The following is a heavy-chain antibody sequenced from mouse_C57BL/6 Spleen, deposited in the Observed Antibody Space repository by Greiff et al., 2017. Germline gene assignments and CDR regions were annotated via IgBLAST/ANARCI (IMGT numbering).Heavy chain of an antibody. Sequence: QVQLQQPGAELVKPGASVKLSCKASGYTFTSYWMHWVKQRPGQGLEWIGLIHPNSGSTNYNEKFKSKATLTADKSSSTAYMQLSSLTSEDSAVYYCARPRLTTVVAAFDCWGQGTTLTVSS. D-gene: IGHD1-1*01. V-gene: IGHV1-64*01. J-gene: IGHJ2*01. CDR1: GYTFTSYW. CDR2: IHPNSGST. CDR3: ARPRLTTVVAAFDC.